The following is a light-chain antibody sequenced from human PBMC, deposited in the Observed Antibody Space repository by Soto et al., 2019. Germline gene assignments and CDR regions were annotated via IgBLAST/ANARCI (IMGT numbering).Light chain of an antibody. CDR2: GAS. J-gene: IGKJ1*01. V-gene: IGKV3-15*01. CDR1: ESVSGN. CDR3: QQYNNWPPS. Sequence: EIVMTQSPATLSVSPGERATLSCRASESVSGNLAWYQQKPGQAPRLLIYGASTRATGIPARFSGSGSGTESTLTISSLQSEDFAVYYCQQYNNWPPSFGQGTKVEIK.